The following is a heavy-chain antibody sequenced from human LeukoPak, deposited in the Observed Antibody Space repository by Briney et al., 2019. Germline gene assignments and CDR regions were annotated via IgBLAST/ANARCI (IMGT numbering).Heavy chain of an antibody. CDR2: IKQDGSEK. D-gene: IGHD3-16*01. CDR3: ASGKLRRYFDY. V-gene: IGHV3-7*01. CDR1: GFTFGSYA. J-gene: IGHJ4*02. Sequence: GRSLRLSCAASGFTFGSYAMHWVRQAPGKGLEWVANIKQDGSEKYYVDSVKGRFTISRDNAKNSLYLQMNSLRAEDTAVYYCASGKLRRYFDYWGQGTLVTVSS.